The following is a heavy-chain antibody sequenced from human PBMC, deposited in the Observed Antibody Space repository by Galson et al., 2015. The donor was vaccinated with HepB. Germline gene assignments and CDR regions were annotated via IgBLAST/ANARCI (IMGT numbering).Heavy chain of an antibody. CDR1: GYTLTELS. CDR3: ATAPHDSSYWFDP. Sequence: SVKVSCKVSGYTLTELSMHWVRQAPGKGLEWMGGFDPEDGETIYAQKFHGRVTMTEDTSTDTAYMELSSLRSEDTAVYYCATAPHDSSYWFDPWGQGTLVTVSS. D-gene: IGHD3-22*01. V-gene: IGHV1-24*01. CDR2: FDPEDGET. J-gene: IGHJ5*02.